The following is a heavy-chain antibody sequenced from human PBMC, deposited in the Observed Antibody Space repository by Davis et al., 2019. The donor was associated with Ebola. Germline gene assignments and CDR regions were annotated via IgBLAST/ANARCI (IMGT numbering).Heavy chain of an antibody. CDR1: GFTFSSYA. Sequence: PGGSLRLSCAASGFTFSSYAMSWVRQAPGKGLEWVSSISGSGGTTYYADSVRGRFTISRDSSKNTLYLQMRNLRSEDTAVYFCAKWSGDYPLYYLDYWGQGTPVTVSS. D-gene: IGHD3-3*01. CDR3: AKWSGDYPLYYLDY. J-gene: IGHJ4*02. V-gene: IGHV3-23*01. CDR2: ISGSGGTT.